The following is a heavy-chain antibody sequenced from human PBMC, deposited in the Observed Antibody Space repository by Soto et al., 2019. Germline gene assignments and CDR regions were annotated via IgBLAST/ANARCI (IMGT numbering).Heavy chain of an antibody. Sequence: QITLKESGPTLVKPTQTLTLTCTFSGFSLTTRGVGVGWIRQPPGKALECLALIYWDDDKRYSPSLQSSLSIPKDTSKTQVVLTMTNVDPVDTATYYCAHIPNYYQYDWFDPWGQGTLVSVSS. D-gene: IGHD3-16*01. CDR2: IYWDDDK. CDR3: AHIPNYYQYDWFDP. CDR1: GFSLTTRGVG. V-gene: IGHV2-5*02. J-gene: IGHJ5*02.